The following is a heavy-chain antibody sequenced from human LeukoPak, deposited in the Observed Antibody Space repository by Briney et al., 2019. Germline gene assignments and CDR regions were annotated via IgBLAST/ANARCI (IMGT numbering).Heavy chain of an antibody. Sequence: GGSLRLSCAASGFTFSSYGMSWVHQAPGTGLERVSAIRGSCGSTYYADSVKGRFTIYRDNYKHTLYLQMNSLRAEDTAVYFCAKSFGPVIAAAGTAAAWGQGTLVTVSS. D-gene: IGHD6-13*01. V-gene: IGHV3-23*01. CDR2: IRGSCGST. J-gene: IGHJ5*02. CDR1: GFTFSSYG. CDR3: AKSFGPVIAAAGTAAA.